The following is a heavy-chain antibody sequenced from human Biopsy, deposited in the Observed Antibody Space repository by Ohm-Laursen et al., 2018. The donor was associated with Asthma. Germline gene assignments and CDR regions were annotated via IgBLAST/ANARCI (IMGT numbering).Heavy chain of an antibody. J-gene: IGHJ4*02. CDR3: ARKAGSCISRTCYSLDF. Sequence: SSVKVSCKSLRGTFNTYVIGWVRQAPGQGLEWLGGINSVFGTTTYPQKFQDRVTITADDSTSTVYMELSSLRSEDTAVYYCARKAGSCISRTCYSLDFWGQGTLVTVSS. V-gene: IGHV1-69*01. CDR2: INSVFGTT. D-gene: IGHD2-2*01. CDR1: RGTFNTYV.